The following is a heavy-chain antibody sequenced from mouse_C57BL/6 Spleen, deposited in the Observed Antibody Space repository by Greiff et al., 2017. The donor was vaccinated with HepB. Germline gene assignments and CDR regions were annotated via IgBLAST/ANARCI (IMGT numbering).Heavy chain of an antibody. J-gene: IGHJ2*01. CDR1: GYTFTSYW. CDR3: ARGFTTVVAIDY. V-gene: IGHV1-64*01. D-gene: IGHD1-1*01. Sequence: QVQLQQPGAELVEPGASVKLSCKASGYTFTSYWMHWVKQRPGQGLEWIGMIHPNSGSTNYNEKFKSKATLTVDKSSSTAYMQLSSLTSEDSAVYYCARGFTTVVAIDYWGQGTTLTVSS. CDR2: IHPNSGST.